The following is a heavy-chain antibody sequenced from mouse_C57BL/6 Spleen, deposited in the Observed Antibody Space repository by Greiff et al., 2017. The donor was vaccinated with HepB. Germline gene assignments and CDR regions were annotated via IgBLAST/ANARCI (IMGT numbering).Heavy chain of an antibody. D-gene: IGHD1-1*01. J-gene: IGHJ4*01. CDR1: GYTFTDHT. CDR3: ARGGYYGSSPYAMDY. V-gene: IGHV1-78*01. CDR2: IYPRDGST. Sequence: QVQLKESDAELVKPGASVKISCKVSGYTFTDHTIHWMKQRPEQGLEWIGYIYPRDGSTKYNEKFKGKATLTADKSSSTAYMQLNSLTSEDSAVYFCARGGYYGSSPYAMDYWGQGTSVTVSS.